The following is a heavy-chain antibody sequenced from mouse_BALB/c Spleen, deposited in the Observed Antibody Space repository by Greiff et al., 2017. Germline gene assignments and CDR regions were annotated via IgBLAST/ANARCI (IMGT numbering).Heavy chain of an antibody. CDR3: ARHEITTVVADY. CDR2: ISSGGGST. CDR1: GFAFSSYD. V-gene: IGHV5-12-1*01. J-gene: IGHJ2*01. Sequence: EVMLVESGGGLVKPGGSLKLSCAASGFAFSSYDMSWVRQTPEKRLEWVAYISSGGGSTYYPDTVKGRFTISRDNAKNTLYLQMSSLKSEDTAMYYCARHEITTVVADYWGQGTTLTVSS. D-gene: IGHD1-1*01.